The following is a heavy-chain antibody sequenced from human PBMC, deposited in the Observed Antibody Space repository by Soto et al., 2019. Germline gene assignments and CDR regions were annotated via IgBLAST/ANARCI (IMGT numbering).Heavy chain of an antibody. J-gene: IGHJ2*01. CDR3: ARGPLYDLESGMHWYFDL. V-gene: IGHV1-69*01. Sequence: QVQLVQSGAEVRKSGSSVKVSCKLSGASFDSYTITWVRQAPGQGLEWMGGIIPIFGTTNYAQKFQGRLTITADGFTSAAYMDLSSLTSEDTAVYYCARGPLYDLESGMHWYFDLWGRGTLVTVSS. CDR1: GASFDSYT. CDR2: IIPIFGTT. D-gene: IGHD1-26*01.